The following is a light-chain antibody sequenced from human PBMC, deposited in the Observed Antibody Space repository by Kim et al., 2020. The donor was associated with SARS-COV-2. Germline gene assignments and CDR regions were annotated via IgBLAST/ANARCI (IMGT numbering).Light chain of an antibody. CDR1: QSISSY. Sequence: DIQMTQSPSSLSASVGDRVTITCRASQSISSYLNWYQQKPGKAPKLLIYAASSLQSGVPSRFSGSGSGTDFTLTISSLQPEDFATYYCQQGYGTPYTFGQRTKQEI. J-gene: IGKJ2*01. CDR2: AAS. V-gene: IGKV1-39*01. CDR3: QQGYGTPYT.